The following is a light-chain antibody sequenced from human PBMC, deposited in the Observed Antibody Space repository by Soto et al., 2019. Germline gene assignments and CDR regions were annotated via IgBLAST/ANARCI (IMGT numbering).Light chain of an antibody. Sequence: DIQMTQCPSTLSGSVGDRVTIACRASQTISSWLAWYQQKPGKAPKLLIYKASTLKSGVPSRFSGSGSGTEFTLTISSLQPDDFATYYCQHYNRYSEAFGQGTKVDIK. CDR1: QTISSW. J-gene: IGKJ1*01. V-gene: IGKV1-5*03. CDR3: QHYNRYSEA. CDR2: KAS.